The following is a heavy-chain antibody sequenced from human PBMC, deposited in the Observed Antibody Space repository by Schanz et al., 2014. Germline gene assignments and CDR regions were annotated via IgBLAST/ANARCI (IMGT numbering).Heavy chain of an antibody. D-gene: IGHD1-1*01. CDR2: INPSGGST. J-gene: IGHJ6*01. Sequence: QVQLVQSGAEVKKPGSSMKVSCKASGGTFNSYTINWVRQAPGQGLEWMGMINPSGGSTTYAQKLQGRVTMTRDTSTSTVYMELSSLRVEDTAVYYCVKDPDKYNWNDVEGMDVWGPGTTVTVSS. CDR3: VKDPDKYNWNDVEGMDV. CDR1: GGTFNSYT. V-gene: IGHV1-46*02.